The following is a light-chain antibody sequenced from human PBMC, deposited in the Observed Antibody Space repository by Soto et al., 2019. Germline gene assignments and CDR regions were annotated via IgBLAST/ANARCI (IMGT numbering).Light chain of an antibody. CDR3: AAWDDTLNGQV. V-gene: IGLV1-51*01. J-gene: IGLJ3*02. Sequence: QSVLTQPPSVSAAPGQKVTISCSGSSSNIGNNYVSWYQQLPGTAPKLLIYGNNKRPSGIPDRFSGSKSGTSATLGITGLQTGDEADYYCAAWDDTLNGQVFGGGTQLTVL. CDR2: GNN. CDR1: SSNIGNNY.